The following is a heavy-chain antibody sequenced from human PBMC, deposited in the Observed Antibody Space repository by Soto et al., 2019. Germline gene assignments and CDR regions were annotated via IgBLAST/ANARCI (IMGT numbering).Heavy chain of an antibody. CDR2: IYHSGST. CDR1: GYSISSGYY. D-gene: IGHD2-21*02. J-gene: IGHJ4*02. Sequence: SETLSLTCAVSGYSISSGYYWGWIRQPPGKGLEWIGSIYHSGSTYYNPFLKSRVTISVDTSKNQFSLKLSSVTAADTAVYYCLVVTQGYFDYWGQGTLVTVSS. CDR3: LVVTQGYFDY. V-gene: IGHV4-38-2*01.